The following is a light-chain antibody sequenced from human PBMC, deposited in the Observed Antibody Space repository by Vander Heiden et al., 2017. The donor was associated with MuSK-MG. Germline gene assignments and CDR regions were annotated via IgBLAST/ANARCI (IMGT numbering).Light chain of an antibody. Sequence: DIQMTQSPSSLSASVGDRVTITCRASQTISSFLNWYQQKPGKAPKLLIYGASTLQSGVPSRFSGSGYGTDFTLTISSLQPEDFASYYCQQSDSTPPITFGQGTRLEIK. J-gene: IGKJ5*01. CDR1: QTISSF. CDR3: QQSDSTPPIT. CDR2: GAS. V-gene: IGKV1-39*01.